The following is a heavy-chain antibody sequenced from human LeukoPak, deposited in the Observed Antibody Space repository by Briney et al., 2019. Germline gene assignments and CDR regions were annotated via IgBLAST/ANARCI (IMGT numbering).Heavy chain of an antibody. Sequence: PGGSLRLSCSASGFTFSSYAMHWVRQAPGKGLESVSIISSNGDSTYYAGSVKGRFTISRDNSKNTLYLQMSSLRAEDTAVYYCVKCRYAGPFGLFDYWGQGTLVSVSS. CDR3: VKCRYAGPFGLFDY. CDR1: GFTFSSYA. D-gene: IGHD5-12*01. CDR2: ISSNGDST. V-gene: IGHV3-64D*06. J-gene: IGHJ4*02.